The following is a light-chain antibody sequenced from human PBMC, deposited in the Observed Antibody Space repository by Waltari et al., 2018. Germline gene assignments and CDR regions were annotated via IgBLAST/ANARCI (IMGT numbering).Light chain of an antibody. CDR2: DAS. CDR3: QQRSNWPFT. CDR1: QSVSSY. Sequence: EIVLTQSPATLSLSPGERATLSCRASQSVSSYLAWYQQKPGQAPRLLIYDASNRATGIPARFSGSGSGTDVTRTISSLETEDFAVYYCQQRSNWPFTFGGGTKVEIK. J-gene: IGKJ4*01. V-gene: IGKV3-11*01.